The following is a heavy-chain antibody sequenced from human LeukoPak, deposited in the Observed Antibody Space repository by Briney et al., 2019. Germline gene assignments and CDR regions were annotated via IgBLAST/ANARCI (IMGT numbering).Heavy chain of an antibody. V-gene: IGHV4-4*07. CDR3: ARFRTPVVVVAATPFYYYGMDV. CDR2: IYTSRST. CDR1: GGSISSYY. J-gene: IGHJ6*02. D-gene: IGHD2-15*01. Sequence: SETLSLTCTVSGGSISSYYWSWIRQPAGKGLEWIGRIYTSRSTNYNPSLKSRVTMSVDTSKNQFSLKLSSVTAADTAVYYCARFRTPVVVVAATPFYYYGMDVWGQGTTVTVSS.